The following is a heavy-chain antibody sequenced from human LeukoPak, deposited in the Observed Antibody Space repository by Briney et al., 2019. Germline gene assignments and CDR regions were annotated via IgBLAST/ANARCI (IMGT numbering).Heavy chain of an antibody. Sequence: GGSLRLSCAASGFTFRNYDMSWVRQAPGKGLEWVSTISGSGGSTYYADSVKGRFTISRDNSKNTVYLQMNSLRAEDTALYYCAKAFSSGWSIDYWGRGTLVTVSS. J-gene: IGHJ4*02. V-gene: IGHV3-23*01. CDR2: ISGSGGST. CDR1: GFTFRNYD. D-gene: IGHD6-19*01. CDR3: AKAFSSGWSIDY.